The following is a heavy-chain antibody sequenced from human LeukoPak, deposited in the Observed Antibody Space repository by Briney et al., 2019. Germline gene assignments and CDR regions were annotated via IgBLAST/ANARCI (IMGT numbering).Heavy chain of an antibody. CDR3: ARSYYYDSSGYYLPPYYFDY. J-gene: IGHJ4*02. D-gene: IGHD3-22*01. V-gene: IGHV1-18*01. CDR1: GYTFTSYG. Sequence: ASVKVSCEASGYTFTSYGISWVRQAPGQGLEWMGWISAYNGNTNYAQKLQGRVTMTTDTSTSTAYMELRSLRSDDTAVYYCARSYYYDSSGYYLPPYYFDYWGQGTLVTVSS. CDR2: ISAYNGNT.